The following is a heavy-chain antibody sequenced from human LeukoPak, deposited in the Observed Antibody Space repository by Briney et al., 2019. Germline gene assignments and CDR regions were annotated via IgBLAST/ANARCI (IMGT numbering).Heavy chain of an antibody. CDR1: GYSISSGYY. CDR2: IYHSGST. CDR3: ARDGGYCSSTSCYVDP. J-gene: IGHJ5*02. D-gene: IGHD2-2*01. Sequence: SETLSLTCTVSGYSISSGYYWGWIRQPPGKGLEWIGSIYHSGSTYYNPSLKSRVTISVDTPKNQFSLKLSSVTAADTAVYYCARDGGYCSSTSCYVDPWGQGTLVTVSS. V-gene: IGHV4-38-2*02.